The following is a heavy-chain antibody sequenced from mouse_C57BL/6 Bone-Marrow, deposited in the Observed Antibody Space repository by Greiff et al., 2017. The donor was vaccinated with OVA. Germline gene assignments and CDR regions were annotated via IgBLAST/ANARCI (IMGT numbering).Heavy chain of an antibody. J-gene: IGHJ2*01. V-gene: IGHV1-64*01. CDR3: AIERALWSGDY. CDR2: IHPNSGST. CDR1: GYTFTSYW. D-gene: IGHD1-1*02. Sequence: QVQLQQPGAELVKPGASVKLSCKASGYTFTSYWMHWVKQRPGQGLEWIGMIHPNSGSTNYNEKFKGKATLTADKSSSTAYMQLSSLTSEDSAVYCCAIERALWSGDYWGQGTTLTVSS.